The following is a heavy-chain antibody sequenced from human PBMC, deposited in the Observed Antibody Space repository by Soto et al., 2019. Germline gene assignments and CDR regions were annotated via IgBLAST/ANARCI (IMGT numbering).Heavy chain of an antibody. CDR3: ARVNRDYYYYGMDV. CDR2: INPSGGST. CDR1: VYTFTSYY. V-gene: IGHV1-46*01. Sequence: GASVKVSCKESVYTFTSYYIHWVRQAHGQGLEWMGIINPSGGSTSYAQKFQGRVTMTRDTSTSTVYMELSSLRSEDTAVYYCARVNRDYYYYGMDVWGQGTTVTVSS. J-gene: IGHJ6*02.